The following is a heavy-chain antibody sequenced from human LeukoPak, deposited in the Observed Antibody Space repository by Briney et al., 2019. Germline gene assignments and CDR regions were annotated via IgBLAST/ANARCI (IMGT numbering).Heavy chain of an antibody. Sequence: PSETLSLTCAVYGGSFSGYYWSWIRQPPGEGLEWIGEINHSGSTNYNPSLKSRVTISVDTSKNQFSLKLSSVTAADTAVYYCARGRGVDFWSGYYKVGAWFDPWGQGTLVTVSS. CDR3: ARGRGVDFWSGYYKVGAWFDP. CDR2: INHSGST. J-gene: IGHJ5*02. D-gene: IGHD3-3*01. CDR1: GGSFSGYY. V-gene: IGHV4-34*01.